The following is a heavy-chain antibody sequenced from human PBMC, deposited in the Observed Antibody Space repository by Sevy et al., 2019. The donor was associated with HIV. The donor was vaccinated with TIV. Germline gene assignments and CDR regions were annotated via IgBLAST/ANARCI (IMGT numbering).Heavy chain of an antibody. CDR1: GFTFDDYT. D-gene: IGHD6-13*01. CDR2: ISWDGDST. Sequence: GGSLRLSCAASGFTFDDYTMHCVRQAPGKGLEWVSLISWDGDSTYYADSVKGRFTISRDNSKNSLYLQMNSLRTEDSALYYCAKRSAAGRFYFDYWGQGTVVTVSS. V-gene: IGHV3-43*01. CDR3: AKRSAAGRFYFDY. J-gene: IGHJ4*02.